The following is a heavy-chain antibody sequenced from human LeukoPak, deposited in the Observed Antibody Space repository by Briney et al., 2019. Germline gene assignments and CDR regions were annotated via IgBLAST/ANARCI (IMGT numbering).Heavy chain of an antibody. V-gene: IGHV1-18*01. CDR3: ARRILTGYYYYGMDV. Sequence: EASVKVSCKASGYTFTIYGISWVRQAPGQGLEWMGWISAYNGNTNYAQKLQGRVTMTTDTSTSTAYMELRSLRSDDTAVYYCARRILTGYYYYGMDVWGQGTTVTVSS. CDR2: ISAYNGNT. CDR1: GYTFTIYG. D-gene: IGHD3-9*01. J-gene: IGHJ6*02.